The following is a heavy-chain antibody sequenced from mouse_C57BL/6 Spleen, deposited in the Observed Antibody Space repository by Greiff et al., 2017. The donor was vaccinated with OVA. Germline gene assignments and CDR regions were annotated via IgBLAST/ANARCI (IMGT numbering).Heavy chain of an antibody. Sequence: VQLQQPGAELVRPGTSVKLSCKASGYTFTSYWMHWVKQRPGQGLEWIGVIDPSDSYTNYNQKFKGKATLTVDTSSSTAYMQLSSLTSEDSAVYYCAREGSYWYFDVWGTGTTVTVSS. D-gene: IGHD1-1*01. CDR2: IDPSDSYT. J-gene: IGHJ1*03. CDR3: AREGSYWYFDV. V-gene: IGHV1-59*01. CDR1: GYTFTSYW.